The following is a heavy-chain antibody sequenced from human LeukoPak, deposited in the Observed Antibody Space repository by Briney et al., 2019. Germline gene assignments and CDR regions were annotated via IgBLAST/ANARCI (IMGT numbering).Heavy chain of an antibody. D-gene: IGHD3-9*01. CDR1: GGTFTCYA. Sequence: SVNLSFDASGGTFTCYANYWVRQPPGPGLERKGMIIPSSGIANYAQNFKGRVTITADKSTSTAYMELSSLRAEDTAVYYCARGVEYYDILAGGAFDIWGQGTMVTVSS. J-gene: IGHJ3*02. CDR2: IIPSSGIA. CDR3: ARGVEYYDILAGGAFDI. V-gene: IGHV1-69*04.